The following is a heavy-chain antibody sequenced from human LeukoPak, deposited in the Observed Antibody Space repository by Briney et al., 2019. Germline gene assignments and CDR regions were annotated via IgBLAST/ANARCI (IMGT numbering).Heavy chain of an antibody. J-gene: IGHJ6*02. CDR3: ASSCSGNSCYSFYYGMDV. D-gene: IGHD2-15*01. CDR2: ISRNSGTI. CDR1: GFTFSSFS. V-gene: IGHV3-48*01. Sequence: GGSLRLSCAASGFTFSSFSMNWVRQAPGKGLEWVSYISRNSGTIYYADSVKGRFTTSRDTARNSLYLQMNSLRAEDTAIYYCASSCSGNSCYSFYYGMDVWGPGTSVTVSS.